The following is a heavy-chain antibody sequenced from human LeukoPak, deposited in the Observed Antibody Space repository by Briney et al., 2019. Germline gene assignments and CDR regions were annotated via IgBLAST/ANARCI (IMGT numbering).Heavy chain of an antibody. J-gene: IGHJ6*02. D-gene: IGHD3-16*02. CDR1: GFNFNTYS. Sequence: GGSLRLSCVASGFNFNTYSMNWVRQAPGKGLEWVSYIISSSSTIYYADSVKGRFTISRDNAKNSLYLQMNSLRADDTAVYYCARDRVGGRYHYGMDVWGLGTTVTVSS. CDR2: IISSSSTI. V-gene: IGHV3-48*04. CDR3: ARDRVGGRYHYGMDV.